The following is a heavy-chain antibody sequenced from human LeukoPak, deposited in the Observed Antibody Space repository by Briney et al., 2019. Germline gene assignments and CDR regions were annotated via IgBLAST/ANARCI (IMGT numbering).Heavy chain of an antibody. CDR1: GGSFSGHY. J-gene: IGHJ4*02. Sequence: SEILSLTCAVYGGSFSGHYWTWIRQPPGKGLEWIGEINHSGSTNYNPSLKSRVTISVDTSKNQFSLKVSSVTAADTAVYYCAXQTGSGLFILPGGQGTLVTVSS. CDR3: AXQTGSGLFILP. D-gene: IGHD3/OR15-3a*01. CDR2: INHSGST. V-gene: IGHV4-34*01.